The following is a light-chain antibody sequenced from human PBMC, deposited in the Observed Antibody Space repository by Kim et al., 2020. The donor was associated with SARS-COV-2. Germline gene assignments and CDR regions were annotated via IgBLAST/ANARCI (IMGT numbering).Light chain of an antibody. V-gene: IGKV3-20*01. CDR1: QSVSNTY. J-gene: IGKJ1*01. CDR3: QHYGSSLWT. Sequence: SPGERATLSCRTSQSVSNTYLAWYQQKPGQAPRLLIYGASNRATGIPDRFSGSGSGTDFTLTISRLEPEDFAVYYCQHYGSSLWTFGQGTKVEIK. CDR2: GAS.